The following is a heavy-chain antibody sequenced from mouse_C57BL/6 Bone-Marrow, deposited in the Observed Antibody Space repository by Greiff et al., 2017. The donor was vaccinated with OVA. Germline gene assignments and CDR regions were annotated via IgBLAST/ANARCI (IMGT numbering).Heavy chain of an antibody. J-gene: IGHJ3*01. Sequence: VQLQPPWAELVKPGSSVKLSCKASCYTFPNSWMQWVKPRPGQGLEWIGEIDPSDSYTNFNQKFKGKATLTVDTSSNTAHMQLSSLTSEDSAVYYCASWDFAYWGQGTLVTVS. CDR2: IDPSDSYT. V-gene: IGHV1-50*01. CDR1: CYTFPNSW. D-gene: IGHD4-1*01. CDR3: ASWDFAY.